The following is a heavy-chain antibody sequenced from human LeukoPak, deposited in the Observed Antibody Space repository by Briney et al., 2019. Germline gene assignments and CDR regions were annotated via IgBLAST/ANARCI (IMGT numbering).Heavy chain of an antibody. CDR3: ARGLRSSEYFDY. D-gene: IGHD6-19*01. V-gene: IGHV4-39*07. Sequence: PSETLSLTCTVSGDSISSGNNYWVWIRQPPGKELKWIGSIYFSGTTYYNPSLKSRVTISVDTSKNQFSLKLSSVTAADTAVYYCARGLRSSEYFDYWGQGTLVTVSS. CDR1: GDSISSGNNY. CDR2: IYFSGTT. J-gene: IGHJ4*02.